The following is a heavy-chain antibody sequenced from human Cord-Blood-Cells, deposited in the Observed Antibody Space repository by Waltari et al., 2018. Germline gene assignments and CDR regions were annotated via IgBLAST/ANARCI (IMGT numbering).Heavy chain of an antibody. D-gene: IGHD6-13*01. J-gene: IGHJ6*02. Sequence: QVQLVQSGAEVKKPGSSVKVSCKASGGTFSSYAISWVRQAPGQGLEWMGGIIPIFGTANYAQKFQGGVTITADESTSTAYMELSSLRSEDTAMYYCARFSDRTAALYYGMDVWGQGTTVTVSS. CDR2: IIPIFGTA. V-gene: IGHV1-69*01. CDR3: ARFSDRTAALYYGMDV. CDR1: GGTFSSYA.